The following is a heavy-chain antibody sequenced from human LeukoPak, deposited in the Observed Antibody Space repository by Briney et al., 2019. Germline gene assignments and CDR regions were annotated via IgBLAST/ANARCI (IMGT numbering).Heavy chain of an antibody. J-gene: IGHJ3*02. D-gene: IGHD5-18*01. CDR1: GFTFSSYG. CDR3: AKARDTYGCPEDAFDI. Sequence: TGGSLRLSCAASGFTFSSYGMHWVRQAPGKRLEWVALISYDGSNKYYADSVKGRFTISRDNSKNTLYLQVNSLRAEDTAVYYCAKARDTYGCPEDAFDIWGQGTMVTVSS. CDR2: ISYDGSNK. V-gene: IGHV3-30*18.